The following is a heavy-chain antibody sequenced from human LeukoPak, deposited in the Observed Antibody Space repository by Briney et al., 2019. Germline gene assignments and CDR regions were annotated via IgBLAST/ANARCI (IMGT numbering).Heavy chain of an antibody. CDR3: ARDPVGANRVPDY. CDR1: GFTFSSYV. D-gene: IGHD1-26*01. Sequence: PGGSLRLSCAASGFTFSSYVMKWVRQAPGKGLEWVSYISSSGSTIYYADSVKGRFTISRDNAKNSLYLQMNSLRAEDTAVYYCARDPVGANRVPDYWGQGTLVTVSS. J-gene: IGHJ4*02. CDR2: ISSSGSTI. V-gene: IGHV3-48*03.